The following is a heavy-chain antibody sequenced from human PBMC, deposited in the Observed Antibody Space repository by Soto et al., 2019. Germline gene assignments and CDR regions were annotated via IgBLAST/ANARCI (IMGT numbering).Heavy chain of an antibody. D-gene: IGHD3-10*01. CDR2: IYYTGST. V-gene: IGHV4-39*01. J-gene: IGHJ5*02. Sequence: LSLTCTVSGVSITSGTYYWGWIRQPPGKGLEWIGTIYYTGSTYYDPSLKSRVTISVDTSKNQFSLKLTSVTAADTAVYYCALSSGKLLWFGEPFSGSGFDPRGQGTLVPVSS. CDR3: ALSSGKLLWFGEPFSGSGFDP. CDR1: GVSITSGTYY.